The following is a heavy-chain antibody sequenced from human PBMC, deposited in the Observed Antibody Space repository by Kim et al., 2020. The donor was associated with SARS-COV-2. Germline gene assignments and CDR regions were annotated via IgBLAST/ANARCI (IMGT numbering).Heavy chain of an antibody. CDR2: ISDSGHST. Sequence: GGSLRLSCAASGFTFSNYVMVWVRQAPGKGLEWVSSISDSGHSTHYADSVKGRFNISRDNSENTLYLQMNSLRADDTAVYYCALNSGSYFGYFHHWGQGTLVTVSS. J-gene: IGHJ1*01. CDR3: ALNSGSYFGYFHH. D-gene: IGHD1-26*01. V-gene: IGHV3-23*01. CDR1: GFTFSNYV.